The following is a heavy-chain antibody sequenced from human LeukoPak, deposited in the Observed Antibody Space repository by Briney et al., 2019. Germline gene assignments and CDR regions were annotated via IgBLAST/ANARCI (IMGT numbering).Heavy chain of an antibody. Sequence: GGSLRLSCAASGFTFSSYGMHWVRQAPGKGLEWVAVISYDGSNKYYADSVKGRFTISRDNSKNTLYLQMNSLRAEDTAVYYCAKVYHLQLWRDAFDIWGQGTMVTVSS. V-gene: IGHV3-30*18. D-gene: IGHD5-18*01. CDR3: AKVYHLQLWRDAFDI. J-gene: IGHJ3*02. CDR2: ISYDGSNK. CDR1: GFTFSSYG.